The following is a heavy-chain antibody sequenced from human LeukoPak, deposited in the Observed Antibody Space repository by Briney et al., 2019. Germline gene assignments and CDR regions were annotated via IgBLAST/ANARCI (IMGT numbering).Heavy chain of an antibody. V-gene: IGHV1-2*02. CDR2: INPNSGGT. D-gene: IGHD3-10*01. CDR1: GYTFTGYY. J-gene: IGHJ4*02. CDR3: ARDGVPRSGSYYKTLGDFDY. Sequence: ASVKVSXKASGYTFTGYYMHWVRQAPGQGLEWMGWINPNSGGTNYAQKFQGRVTMTRDTSISTAYMELSRLRSDDTAVYYCARDGVPRSGSYYKTLGDFDYWGQGTLVTVSS.